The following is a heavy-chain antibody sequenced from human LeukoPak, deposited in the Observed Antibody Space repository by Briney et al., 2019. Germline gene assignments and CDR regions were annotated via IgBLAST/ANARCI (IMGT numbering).Heavy chain of an antibody. CDR2: ISSSSNTI. Sequence: GGSLRLSCAASGFTVSSNYMSWVRQAPGKGLEWVSYISSSSNTIYYADSVKGRFTISRDNAKNSLYLQMNSLRAEDTAVYYCATESGTYSGTCFDYWGQGTLVTVSS. CDR3: ATESGTYSGTCFDY. CDR1: GFTVSSNY. V-gene: IGHV3-48*01. D-gene: IGHD1-26*01. J-gene: IGHJ4*02.